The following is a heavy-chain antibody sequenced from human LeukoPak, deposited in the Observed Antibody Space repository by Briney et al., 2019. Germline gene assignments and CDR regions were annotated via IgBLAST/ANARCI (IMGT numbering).Heavy chain of an antibody. CDR2: INPNSGGT. D-gene: IGHD2-15*01. CDR3: ARDSDSSGCKSLGY. CDR1: GYTFTSYD. Sequence: GSVKVSCKASGYTFTSYDINWVRQATGQGLEWMGWINPNSGGTNYAQKFQGRVTMTRDTSISTAYMELSRLRSGDTAVYYCARDSDSSGCKSLGYWGQGTLVTVSS. J-gene: IGHJ4*02. V-gene: IGHV1-2*02.